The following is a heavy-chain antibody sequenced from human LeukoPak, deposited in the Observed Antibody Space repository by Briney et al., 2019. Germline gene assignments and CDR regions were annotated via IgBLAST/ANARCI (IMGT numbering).Heavy chain of an antibody. V-gene: IGHV4-4*02. Sequence: SETLPLTCAVSGGSISSSNWWSWVRQPPGKGLEWIGEIYHSGSTNYNPSLKSRVTISVDKSKNQFSLKLSSVTAADTAVYYCARGTFHYDILTGYLYYFDYWGQGTLVTVSS. CDR3: ARGTFHYDILTGYLYYFDY. D-gene: IGHD3-9*01. J-gene: IGHJ4*02. CDR2: IYHSGST. CDR1: GGSISSSNW.